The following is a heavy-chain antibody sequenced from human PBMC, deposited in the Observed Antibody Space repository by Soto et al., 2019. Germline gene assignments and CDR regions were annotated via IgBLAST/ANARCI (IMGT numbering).Heavy chain of an antibody. V-gene: IGHV4-30-2*01. CDR2: IYHSGST. CDR3: ARVNYDFWSGFYYGMDV. D-gene: IGHD3-3*01. Sequence: PSETLSLTCTVSGGSISSGDYYWSWIRQPPGKGLEWIGYIYHSGSTYYNPSLKSRVTISVDRSKNQFSLKLSSVTAADTAVYYCARVNYDFWSGFYYGMDVWGQGSTVTVSS. J-gene: IGHJ6*02. CDR1: GGSISSGDYY.